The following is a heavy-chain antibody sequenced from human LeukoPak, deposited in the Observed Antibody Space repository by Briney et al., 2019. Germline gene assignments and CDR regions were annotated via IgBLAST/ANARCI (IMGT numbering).Heavy chain of an antibody. D-gene: IGHD2-15*01. J-gene: IGHJ3*02. CDR2: ISSGGNTI. Sequence: GGSLRLSCSASGFTFSSYEMNWVRQAPGKGLEWVSYISSGGNTIYYADSVKGRFTISRDNAKNSLYLQMNSLRAEDTAVYYCARGSVDIVVAVAAPGLSNDAFDIWGQGTMVTVSS. CDR3: ARGSVDIVVAVAAPGLSNDAFDI. CDR1: GFTFSSYE. V-gene: IGHV3-48*03.